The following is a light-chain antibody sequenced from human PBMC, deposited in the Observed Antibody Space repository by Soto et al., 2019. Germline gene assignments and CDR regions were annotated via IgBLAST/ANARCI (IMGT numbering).Light chain of an antibody. V-gene: IGKV1D-8*01. CDR1: QGIGSY. CDR3: QQYHSFPRT. J-gene: IGKJ1*01. CDR2: PAS. Sequence: VIWMTQSPSLLSASTGDRVTISCRVSQGIGSYLAWYQQKPGKAPQLVIYPASTLQSGVPSRFSGRRSGTEFTLTISSVKSEDFATYFCQQYHSFPRTFGQGTKVEIK.